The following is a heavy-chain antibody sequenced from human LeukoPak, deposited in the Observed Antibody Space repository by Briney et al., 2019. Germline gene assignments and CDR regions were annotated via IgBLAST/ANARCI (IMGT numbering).Heavy chain of an antibody. CDR2: ISSSSSTI. V-gene: IGHV3-48*01. CDR1: GFTFSSYS. Sequence: AGGSLRLSCAASGFTFSSYSMNWVRQAPGKGLEWVSYISSSSSTIYYADSVKGRFTISRDNAKNSLYLQMNSLRAEDTAVYYCASVGAATPFDYWGQGTLVTVSS. J-gene: IGHJ4*02. D-gene: IGHD2-15*01. CDR3: ASVGAATPFDY.